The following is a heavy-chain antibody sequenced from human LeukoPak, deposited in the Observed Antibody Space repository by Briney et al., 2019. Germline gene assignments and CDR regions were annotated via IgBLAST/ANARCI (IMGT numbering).Heavy chain of an antibody. CDR3: ARVRFNYYYYMDV. D-gene: IGHD3-3*01. CDR2: INHSGST. CDR1: GGSFSGYY. Sequence: PSETLSLTCAVYGGSFSGYYWSWIRQPPGKGLEGIGEINHSGSTNYNPSLKSRVTISVDTSKNQFSLKLSSVTAADTAVYYCARVRFNYYYYMDVWGKGTTVTVSS. V-gene: IGHV4-34*01. J-gene: IGHJ6*03.